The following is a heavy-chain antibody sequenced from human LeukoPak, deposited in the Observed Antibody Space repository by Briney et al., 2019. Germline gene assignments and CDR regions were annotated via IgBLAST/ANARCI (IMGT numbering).Heavy chain of an antibody. D-gene: IGHD3-10*01. Sequence: ASVKVSCKASGYTFTSYYMHWVRQAPGQGLEWMGLINPTGGSTGYAQKFQGRVTMTRDMSTSTDYMELSSLRSDDTAVYYCARESGREHYYGSGSYYNVMDVWGKGTTVTISS. CDR1: GYTFTSYY. V-gene: IGHV1-46*01. J-gene: IGHJ6*04. CDR2: INPTGGST. CDR3: ARESGREHYYGSGSYYNVMDV.